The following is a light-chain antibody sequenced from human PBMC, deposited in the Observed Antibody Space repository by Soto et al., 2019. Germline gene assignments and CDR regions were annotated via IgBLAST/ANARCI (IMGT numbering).Light chain of an antibody. CDR3: QQSYSTPRT. CDR2: AAS. J-gene: IGKJ2*01. V-gene: IGKV1-39*01. CDR1: QSISSY. Sequence: DIQMTQSPSSLSASVGDRVTITCRASQSISSYLNWYPQKPGKAPKLLIYAASSLQSGVPSRFSGSGSGTDFTLTINSLQPEDFATYYGQQSYSTPRTFGQGNKREIK.